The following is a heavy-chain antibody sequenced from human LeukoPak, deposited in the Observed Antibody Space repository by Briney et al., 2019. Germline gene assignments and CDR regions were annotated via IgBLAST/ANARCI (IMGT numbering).Heavy chain of an antibody. CDR1: GGSISSYY. V-gene: IGHV4-59*01. CDR2: IYYSGST. J-gene: IGHJ4*02. Sequence: SETLSLTCTVSGGSISSYYWSWIRQPPGKGLEWIGYIYYSGSTNYNPSLKSRVTISVDTSKNQFSLKLSSVTAADTAVYYCARSIAVAGTNFDYWGQGTLVTVSS. CDR3: ARSIAVAGTNFDY. D-gene: IGHD6-19*01.